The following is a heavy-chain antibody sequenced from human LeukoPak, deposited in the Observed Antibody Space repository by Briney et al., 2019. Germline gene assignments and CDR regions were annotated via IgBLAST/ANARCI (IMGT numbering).Heavy chain of an antibody. D-gene: IGHD1/OR15-1a*01. Sequence: SETLSLTCTVSGVAISSSGDYWGWIRQPPGKGLEWIGSIYISGTTNYNPSLKSRVTISVDTSKNQLSLKLSSVTAADTAVYYCARNWNRGWFDPWGQGTLVTVSS. J-gene: IGHJ5*02. CDR2: IYISGTT. CDR3: ARNWNRGWFDP. CDR1: GVAISSSGDY. V-gene: IGHV4-39*07.